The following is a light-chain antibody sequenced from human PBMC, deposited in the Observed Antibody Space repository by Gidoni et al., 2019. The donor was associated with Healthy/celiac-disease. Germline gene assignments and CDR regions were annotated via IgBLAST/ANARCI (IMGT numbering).Light chain of an antibody. Sequence: ETVLTQSPGTLSLSPGERATPSCRASQIVSSSYLAWYQQKPGQAPRLLIYGASSSATGIPDRFSGSGSGTDFTLTISRLEPEDFAVYYCQQYGSSPLYTFGQGTKLEIK. CDR3: QQYGSSPLYT. CDR1: QIVSSSY. J-gene: IGKJ2*01. CDR2: GAS. V-gene: IGKV3-20*01.